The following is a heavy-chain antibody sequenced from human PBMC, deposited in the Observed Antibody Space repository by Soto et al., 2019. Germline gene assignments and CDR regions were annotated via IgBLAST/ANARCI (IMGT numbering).Heavy chain of an antibody. Sequence: EVQLVESGGGVVQPGGSLRLSCAASGFSFRDYWMHWVRQAPGQGPVWVSRITTDGSITTYADSVKGRFTISRDTARNPLYLQGNRLGGEDTAVYYCAGVAGVCFGTSCELCGMDVWGRGGTVAVS. J-gene: IGHJ6*02. V-gene: IGHV3-74*01. CDR3: AGVAGVCFGTSCELCGMDV. CDR2: ITTDGSIT. D-gene: IGHD2-2*01. CDR1: GFSFRDYW.